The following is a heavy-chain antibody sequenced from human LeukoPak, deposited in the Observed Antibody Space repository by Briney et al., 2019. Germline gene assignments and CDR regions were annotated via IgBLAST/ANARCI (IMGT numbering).Heavy chain of an antibody. CDR3: ATEDPATVTTYGFDS. CDR2: ISSSSSYI. V-gene: IGHV3-21*01. J-gene: IGHJ4*02. Sequence: PGGSLRLSCAASGFTFSSYSMNWVRQAPGKGLEWVSSISSSSSYIYYADSVRGRFTISRDNAKNSLYLQMNSLRAEDTAVYYCATEDPATVTTYGFDSWGQGTLVTVSS. CDR1: GFTFSSYS. D-gene: IGHD4-17*01.